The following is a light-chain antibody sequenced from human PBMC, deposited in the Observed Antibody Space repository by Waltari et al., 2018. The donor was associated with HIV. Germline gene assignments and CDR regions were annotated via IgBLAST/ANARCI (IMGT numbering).Light chain of an antibody. Sequence: QSALTQPASVSASPRQSITISCPGTSSDVGNYNLVSWYQQHPGKAPNLLIYEVTKRPSVVSNRFTGSKSGNTASLTISGLQAEDEADYYCYSYAGSSTKMFGGGTKLTVL. CDR2: EVT. V-gene: IGLV2-23*02. CDR1: SSDVGNYNL. J-gene: IGLJ3*02. CDR3: YSYAGSSTKM.